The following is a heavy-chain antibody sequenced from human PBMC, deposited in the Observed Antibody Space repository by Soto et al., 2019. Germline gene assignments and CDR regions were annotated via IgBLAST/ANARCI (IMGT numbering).Heavy chain of an antibody. CDR2: IFYSGST. V-gene: IGHV4-39*01. CDR1: GGSISSSIYY. J-gene: IGHJ4*02. Sequence: PSETLSLTCTVSGGSISSSIYYGGWIRQPPGKGLEWIGSIFYSGSTYYNPSLKSRVTISVDTSKNQFSLKLYSVTAADTAMYYCASQVVTASSPIYNFFYWGQVILVTVSS. CDR3: ASQVVTASSPIYNFFY. D-gene: IGHD2-21*02.